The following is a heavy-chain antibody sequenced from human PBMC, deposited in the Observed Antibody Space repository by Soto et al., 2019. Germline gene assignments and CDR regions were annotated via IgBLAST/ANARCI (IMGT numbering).Heavy chain of an antibody. CDR1: GASMRSYY. CDR2: IYSRGDT. J-gene: IGHJ6*02. CDR3: AGIGEDVYYGMDV. Sequence: ETLSLTCGASGASMRSYYWNWLRQPAGKGLEWIGLIYSRGDTNYNPSVKSRVTMSVDTSKNEFSLRLNSVTAADTAVYYCAGIGEDVYYGMDVWGQGTTVTVYS. V-gene: IGHV4-4*07. D-gene: IGHD2-21*01.